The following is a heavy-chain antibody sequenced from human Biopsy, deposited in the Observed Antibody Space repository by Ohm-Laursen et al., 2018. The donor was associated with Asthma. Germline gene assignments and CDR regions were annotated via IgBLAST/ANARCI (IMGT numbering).Heavy chain of an antibody. CDR2: IYYTGSD. V-gene: IGHV4-61*01. CDR1: GGSVSAGSYY. D-gene: IGHD3-10*01. Sequence: TLSLTCTVSGGSVSAGSYYWSWIRQPPGKGLEWLGYIYYTGSDNYNPSLKSRVTISVDTSKNQFSLRLNSVTAADTAVYYCARGPNYHGSGRAPIGMDVWGQGTTVTVSS. CDR3: ARGPNYHGSGRAPIGMDV. J-gene: IGHJ6*02.